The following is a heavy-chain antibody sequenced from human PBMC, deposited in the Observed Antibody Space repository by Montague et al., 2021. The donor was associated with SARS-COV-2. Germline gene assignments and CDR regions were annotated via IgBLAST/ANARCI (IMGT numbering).Heavy chain of an antibody. CDR1: GGSISTSY. Sequence: SETLSLTCTVSGGSISTSYWSWIRQPAGKGLEWIGCVYDTGGTNYNPSLRSRVTISVDTSKNQFSLNLNSVSAADTAVYYAGILDLDDISGFDVWGQGTTVTVSS. J-gene: IGHJ6*02. D-gene: IGHD3-9*01. CDR3: GILDLDDISGFDV. V-gene: IGHV4-59*01. CDR2: VYDTGGT.